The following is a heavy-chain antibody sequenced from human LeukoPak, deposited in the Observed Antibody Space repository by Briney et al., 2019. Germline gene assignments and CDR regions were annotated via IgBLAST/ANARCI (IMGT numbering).Heavy chain of an antibody. D-gene: IGHD3-16*02. V-gene: IGHV3-23*01. Sequence: PGGSLRLSCAASGFTFSSFAMSWVRQAPGKGLEWVSTISGSGGSAYYAESVKGQFTISRDNSNNTLYLQMNSLRAEDTAVYYCAKGIRGTVKPPFDYWGQGTLVTVSS. CDR3: AKGIRGTVKPPFDY. J-gene: IGHJ4*02. CDR1: GFTFSSFA. CDR2: ISGSGGSA.